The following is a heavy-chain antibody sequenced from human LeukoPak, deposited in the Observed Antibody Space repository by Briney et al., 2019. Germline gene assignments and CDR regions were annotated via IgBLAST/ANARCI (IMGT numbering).Heavy chain of an antibody. CDR3: ARHPSGLWFGALGD. J-gene: IGHJ4*02. D-gene: IGHD3-10*01. Sequence: SETLSLTCTVSGGSISSGDYYWSWIRQPPGKGLEWIGYIYYSGSTYYNPSLKSRVTISVDTSKNQFSLKLSSVTAADTAVYYCARHPSGLWFGALGDWGQGTLVTVSS. V-gene: IGHV4-30-4*08. CDR1: GGSISSGDYY. CDR2: IYYSGST.